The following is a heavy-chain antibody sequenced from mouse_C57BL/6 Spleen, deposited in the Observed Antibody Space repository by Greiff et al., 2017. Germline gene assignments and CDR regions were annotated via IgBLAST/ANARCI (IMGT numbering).Heavy chain of an antibody. CDR1: GYAFSSSW. Sequence: VQLQQSGPELVKPGASVKISCKASGYAFSSSWMNWVKQRPGKGLEWIGRIYPGDGDTNYNGKFKGKATLTADKSSSTAYMQLSSLTSEDSAVYFCARWDYGSSYGYAMGYWGQGTSGTVSS. V-gene: IGHV1-82*01. CDR3: ARWDYGSSYGYAMGY. D-gene: IGHD1-1*01. CDR2: IYPGDGDT. J-gene: IGHJ4*01.